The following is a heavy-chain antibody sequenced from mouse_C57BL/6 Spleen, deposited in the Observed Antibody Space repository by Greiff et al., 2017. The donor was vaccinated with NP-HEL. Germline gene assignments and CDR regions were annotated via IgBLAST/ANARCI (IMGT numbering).Heavy chain of an antibody. D-gene: IGHD4-1*02. Sequence: EVQLQQSGPELVKPGASVKISCKASGYTFTDYYMNWVKQSHGKSLEWIGDINPNNGGTSYNQKFKGKATLTVDKSSSTAYMELRSLTSEDSAVSYCAPTAWFAYWGQGTLVTVSA. J-gene: IGHJ3*01. V-gene: IGHV1-26*01. CDR3: APTAWFAY. CDR1: GYTFTDYY. CDR2: INPNNGGT.